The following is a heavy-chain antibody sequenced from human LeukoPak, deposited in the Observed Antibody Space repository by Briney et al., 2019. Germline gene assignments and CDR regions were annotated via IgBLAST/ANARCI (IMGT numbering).Heavy chain of an antibody. CDR3: VRRKTGTYHYDF. D-gene: IGHD1-26*01. Sequence: GGSLRLSCAASGFTFSSYNMNWVRQAPGKGLEWVSYITAGSDIIFYADSVKGRLTISRDNAKNSLFLQMNSLRAEDTAVYYCVRRKTGTYHYDFWGQGTLVTVSS. V-gene: IGHV3-48*01. CDR1: GFTFSSYN. CDR2: ITAGSDII. J-gene: IGHJ4*02.